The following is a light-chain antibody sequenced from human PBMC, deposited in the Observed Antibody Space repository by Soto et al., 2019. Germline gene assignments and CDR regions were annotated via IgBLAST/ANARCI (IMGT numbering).Light chain of an antibody. Sequence: DLQLTQSPSFLSASVGDRVTITCRASQGISSYLAWYQQKPGKDPKLLIYAESTLQGGFPSRLSGTGSGTEFTLTISSLQPEDFATYYCQQYNAYYSFGQGTKVDIK. CDR3: QQYNAYYS. V-gene: IGKV1-9*01. J-gene: IGKJ2*03. CDR1: QGISSY. CDR2: AES.